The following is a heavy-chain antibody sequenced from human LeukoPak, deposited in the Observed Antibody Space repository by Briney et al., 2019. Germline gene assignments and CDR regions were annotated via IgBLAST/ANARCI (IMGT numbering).Heavy chain of an antibody. CDR2: INHSGST. J-gene: IGHJ4*02. CDR1: GGSFSGYY. D-gene: IGHD6-13*01. V-gene: IGHV4-34*01. Sequence: SETLSLTCAVYGGSFSGYYWSWIRQPPGKGLEWIGEINHSGSTNYNPSFKSRVTISVDTSKNQFSLKLSSVTAADTAVYYCASRGTSSWPRFDYWGQGTLVTVSS. CDR3: ASRGTSSWPRFDY.